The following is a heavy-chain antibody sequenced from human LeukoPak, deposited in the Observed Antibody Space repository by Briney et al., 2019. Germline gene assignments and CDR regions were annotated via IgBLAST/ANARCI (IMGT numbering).Heavy chain of an antibody. V-gene: IGHV3-23*01. D-gene: IGHD1-26*01. CDR3: AKDTRYSGSYSHFQH. Sequence: GGSLRLSCAASGFTFSSYAMSWVRQAPGKGLEWVSAISGSGGSTYYADSVKGRFTISRDNSKNTLYLQMNSLRAEDTAVYYCAKDTRYSGSYSHFQHRGQGTLVTVSS. J-gene: IGHJ1*01. CDR2: ISGSGGST. CDR1: GFTFSSYA.